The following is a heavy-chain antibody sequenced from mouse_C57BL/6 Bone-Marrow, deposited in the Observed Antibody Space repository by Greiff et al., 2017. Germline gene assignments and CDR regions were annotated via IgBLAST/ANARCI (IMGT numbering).Heavy chain of an antibody. D-gene: IGHD1-1*01. Sequence: VQVVESGAELARPGASVKLSCKASGYTFTSYGISWVKQRTGQGLEWIGEIYPRSGNTYYNEKFKGKATLTADKSSSTAYMELRSLTSEDSAVYFCATTVVATDWYFDVWGTGTTVTVSS. CDR3: ATTVVATDWYFDV. CDR1: GYTFTSYG. CDR2: IYPRSGNT. V-gene: IGHV1-81*01. J-gene: IGHJ1*03.